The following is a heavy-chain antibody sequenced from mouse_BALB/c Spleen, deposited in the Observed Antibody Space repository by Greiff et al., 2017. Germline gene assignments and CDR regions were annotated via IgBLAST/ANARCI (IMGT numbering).Heavy chain of an antibody. J-gene: IGHJ3*01. V-gene: IGHV1-82*01. Sequence: QVQLQQSGPELVKPGASVKISCKASGYAFSSSWMNWVKQRPGQGLEWIGRIYPGDGDTNYNGKFKGKATLTADKSSSTAYMQLSSLTSVDSAVYFCARDSWFAYWGQGTLVTVSA. CDR3: ARDSWFAY. CDR1: GYAFSSSW. CDR2: IYPGDGDT. D-gene: IGHD3-2*01.